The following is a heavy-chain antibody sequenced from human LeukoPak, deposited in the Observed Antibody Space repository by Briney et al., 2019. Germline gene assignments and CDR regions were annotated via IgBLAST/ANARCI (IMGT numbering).Heavy chain of an antibody. CDR2: IYYSGST. CDR3: ARRTYYYDSSGYYYVFDY. V-gene: IGHV4-39*01. CDR1: GGSISSSSYY. D-gene: IGHD3-22*01. J-gene: IGHJ4*02. Sequence: SETLSLTCTVSGGSISSSSYYWGWIRQPPGKGLEWIGSIYYSGSTYYNPSRKSRVTISVDTSKNQFSLKLSSVTAADTAVYYCARRTYYYDSSGYYYVFDYWGQGTLVTVSS.